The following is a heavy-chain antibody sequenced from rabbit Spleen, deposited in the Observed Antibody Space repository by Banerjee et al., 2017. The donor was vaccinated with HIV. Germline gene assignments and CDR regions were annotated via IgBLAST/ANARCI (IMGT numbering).Heavy chain of an antibody. CDR3: ARDDSGTGGWSFDL. V-gene: IGHV1S45*01. CDR2: IYAGISGST. J-gene: IGHJ4*01. D-gene: IGHD1-1*01. CDR1: GFSFSSSYY. Sequence: QEQLVESGGGLVQPEGSLTLTCTASGFSFSSSYYICWVRQAPGKGLEWIGTIYAGISGSTYYASWAKGRFTISKTSSTTVTLQMTSLTVADTATYFCARDDSGTGGWSFDLWGQGTLVTVS.